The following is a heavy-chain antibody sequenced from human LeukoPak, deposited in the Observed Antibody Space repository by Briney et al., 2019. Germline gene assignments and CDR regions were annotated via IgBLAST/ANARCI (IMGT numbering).Heavy chain of an antibody. D-gene: IGHD2-2*01. CDR3: ARGWGSTSSNYFDP. J-gene: IGHJ5*02. V-gene: IGHV4-61*02. CDR2: IYGSGST. Sequence: PSETLSLTCTVSGGSITSGNFYWSWIRQSAGKGLEWIGRIYGSGSTNYSPSLRSRVTISIDTSKNQFSLNLNSVTATDTAVYYCARGWGSTSSNYFDPWGRGTLVTVSS. CDR1: GGSITSGNFY.